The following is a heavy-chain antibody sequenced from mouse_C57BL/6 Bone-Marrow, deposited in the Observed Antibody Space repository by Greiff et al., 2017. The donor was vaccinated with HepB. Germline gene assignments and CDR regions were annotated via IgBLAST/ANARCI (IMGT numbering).Heavy chain of an antibody. D-gene: IGHD4-1*01. Sequence: EVQGVESGGDLVKPGGSLKLSCAASGFTFSSYGMSWVRQTPDKRLEWVATISSGGSYTYYPDSVKGRFTISRDNAKNTLYLQMSSLKSEDTAMYYCARLGPLFAYWGQGTLVTVSA. CDR2: ISSGGSYT. CDR1: GFTFSSYG. CDR3: ARLGPLFAY. V-gene: IGHV5-6*01. J-gene: IGHJ3*01.